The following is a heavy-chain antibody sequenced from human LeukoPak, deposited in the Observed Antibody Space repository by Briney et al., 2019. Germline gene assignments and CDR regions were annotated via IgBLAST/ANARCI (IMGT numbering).Heavy chain of an antibody. CDR1: GFTFSSYS. Sequence: GSLRLSFAASGFTFSSYSMNWVRQAPGKGLEWVSAISGSGGSTYYADSVKGRFTISRDNSKNTLYLQMNSLRAEDTAVYYCAKDRVVVVVAECFDYWGQGTLVTVSS. CDR2: ISGSGGST. CDR3: AKDRVVVVVAECFDY. J-gene: IGHJ4*02. V-gene: IGHV3-23*01. D-gene: IGHD2-15*01.